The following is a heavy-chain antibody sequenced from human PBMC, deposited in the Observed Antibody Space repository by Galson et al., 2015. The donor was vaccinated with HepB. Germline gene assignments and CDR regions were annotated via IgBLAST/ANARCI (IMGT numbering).Heavy chain of an antibody. CDR1: GFTFSSYR. J-gene: IGHJ6*02. D-gene: IGHD7-27*01. V-gene: IGHV3-21*01. CDR3: ARERANSSPVGNWGYGMDV. CDR2: ISSSSSYI. Sequence: SLRLSCAASGFTFSSYRMNWVRQAPGKGLVWVSSISSSSSYIYYADSVKGRFTISRDNAKNSLYLQMNSLRAEDTAVYYCARERANSSPVGNWGYGMDVWGQGTTVTVSS.